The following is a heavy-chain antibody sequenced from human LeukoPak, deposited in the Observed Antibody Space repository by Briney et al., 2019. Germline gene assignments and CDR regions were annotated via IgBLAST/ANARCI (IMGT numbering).Heavy chain of an antibody. CDR1: GFTFSNYA. CDR2: LSDSSGST. J-gene: IGHJ6*02. D-gene: IGHD6-19*01. Sequence: GGSLRLSCAASGFTFSNYAMTWVRQAPGRGLEWVSALSDSSGSTYYADSVKGRFTMSRDNCKNTLYLQMKSLRAEDTAVDYCAKGGAVAGPHYYNMDVWGQGTTVTVSS. CDR3: AKGGAVAGPHYYNMDV. V-gene: IGHV3-23*01.